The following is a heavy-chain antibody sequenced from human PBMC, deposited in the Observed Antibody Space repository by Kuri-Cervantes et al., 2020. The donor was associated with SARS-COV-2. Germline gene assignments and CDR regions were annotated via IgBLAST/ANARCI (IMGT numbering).Heavy chain of an antibody. V-gene: IGHV5-51*01. CDR1: GYTFSNYW. CDR3: ARAVSGVSNPYYFDY. CDR2: IYPGDSDT. J-gene: IGHJ4*02. Sequence: GESLKISCKASGYTFSNYWIGWVRQMPGKGLEWMGIIYPGDSDTRYRPSFQGRVTISADTSIGTAYLRWSSLRASDTAIYYCARAVSGVSNPYYFDYWGPGTLVTVSS. D-gene: IGHD3-10*01.